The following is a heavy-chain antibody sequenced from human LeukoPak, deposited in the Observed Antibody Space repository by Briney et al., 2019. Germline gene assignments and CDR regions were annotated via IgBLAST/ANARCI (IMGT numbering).Heavy chain of an antibody. V-gene: IGHV1-2*02. CDR2: INPNSGGT. Sequence: ASVKVSCKASGYTFTGYYMHWVRQAPGQGLEWMGWINPNSGGTNYAQKFQGRVTMTRDTSISTAYMELSRLRSDDTAVYYCARAVGNHYYFDYWGQGTLVTVSS. CDR1: GYTFTGYY. J-gene: IGHJ4*02. CDR3: ARAVGNHYYFDY. D-gene: IGHD4-23*01.